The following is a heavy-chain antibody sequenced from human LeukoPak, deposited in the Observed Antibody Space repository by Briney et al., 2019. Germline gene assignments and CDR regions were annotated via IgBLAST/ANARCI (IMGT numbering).Heavy chain of an antibody. V-gene: IGHV3-21*01. CDR1: GFTFSSYS. CDR3: ARVRGMEWLVPDY. Sequence: PGGSLRLSCAASGFTFSSYSMNWVRQAPGKGLEWVSSISSSSSYIYYADSVKGRFTISRDNAKNSLYLQMNSLRAEDTAVYYRARVRGMEWLVPDYWGQGTLVTVSS. D-gene: IGHD6-19*01. CDR2: ISSSSSYI. J-gene: IGHJ4*02.